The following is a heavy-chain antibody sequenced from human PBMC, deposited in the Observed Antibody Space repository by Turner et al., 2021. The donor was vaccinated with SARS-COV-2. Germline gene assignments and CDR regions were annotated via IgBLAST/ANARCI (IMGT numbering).Heavy chain of an antibody. CDR1: GFMFSSFT. V-gene: IGHV3-21*01. CDR2: ISHSSKYT. J-gene: IGHJ4*02. Sequence: DVQLVESGGGLVGPGGSLRLSCTASGFMFSSFTMNWVRQAPGKGLEWVSSISHSSKYTYYADSVRGRFSISRDNAKKSVYLEMNTLRADDTAVYFCSRVQGAIDYWGQGILVTVSS. CDR3: SRVQGAIDY.